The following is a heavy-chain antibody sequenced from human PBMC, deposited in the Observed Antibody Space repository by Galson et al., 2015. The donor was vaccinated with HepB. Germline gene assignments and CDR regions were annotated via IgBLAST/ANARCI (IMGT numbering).Heavy chain of an antibody. D-gene: IGHD2-2*01. CDR2: IKQDGSEK. CDR3: ARDMPVVVPSAPSNWFDP. V-gene: IGHV3-7*05. Sequence: SLRLSCAASGFTFSSYWMSWVRQAPGKGLEWVANIKQDGSEKYYVDSVKGRFTISRDNAKNSLYLQMNSLRVEDTAVYYCARDMPVVVPSAPSNWFDPWGQVTLVTVSS. J-gene: IGHJ5*02. CDR1: GFTFSSYW.